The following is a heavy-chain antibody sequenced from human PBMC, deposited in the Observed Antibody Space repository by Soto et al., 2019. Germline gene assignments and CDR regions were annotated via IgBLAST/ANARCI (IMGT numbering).Heavy chain of an antibody. Sequence: GGSLRLSCAASGFTFSSYAMNWVRQAPGKGLEWVSVISGSSSTTFYADSVKGRFSISRDNSKKEVYLQMNSLRAEDTALYFCAKGLSPSYYDILTGPDYWGQGTQVTVYS. J-gene: IGHJ4*02. D-gene: IGHD3-9*01. CDR3: AKGLSPSYYDILTGPDY. V-gene: IGHV3-23*01. CDR1: GFTFSSYA. CDR2: ISGSSSTT.